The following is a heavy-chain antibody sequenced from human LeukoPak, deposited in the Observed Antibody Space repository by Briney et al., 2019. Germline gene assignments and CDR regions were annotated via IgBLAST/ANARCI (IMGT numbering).Heavy chain of an antibody. CDR1: GFTFSSYS. CDR2: ISSSSSYI. D-gene: IGHD2-2*01. J-gene: IGHJ4*02. V-gene: IGHV3-21*01. CDR3: ARGELNPGRGIVVVPAAMGVNY. Sequence: PGGSLRLSCAASGFTFSSYSMNWVRQAPGKGLEWVSSISSSSSYIYYADSVKGRFTISRDNAKNSLYLQMNSLRAEDTAVYYCARGELNPGRGIVVVPAAMGVNYWGQGTLVTVSS.